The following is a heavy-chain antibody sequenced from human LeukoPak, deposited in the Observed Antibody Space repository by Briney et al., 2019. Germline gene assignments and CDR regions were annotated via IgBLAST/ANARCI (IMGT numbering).Heavy chain of an antibody. CDR3: AKDITYCSSSSCPNNYYYYGMDV. CDR1: GFTFNNYA. CDR2: ISGSGADT. D-gene: IGHD2-2*01. V-gene: IGHV3-23*01. J-gene: IGHJ6*02. Sequence: GGSLRLSCAASGFTFNNYAMSWVRQAPGKGLEWVSAISGSGADTYYADSVKGRFTISRDNSKNTLYLQMNSLRAEDTAVYYCAKDITYCSSSSCPNNYYYYGMDVWGQGTTVTVSS.